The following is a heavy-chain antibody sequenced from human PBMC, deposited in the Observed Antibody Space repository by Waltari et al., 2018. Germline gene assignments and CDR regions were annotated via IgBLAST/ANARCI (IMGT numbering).Heavy chain of an antibody. V-gene: IGHV3-23*01. CDR1: GFTFSSYA. Sequence: EVQLLESGGGLVQPGGSLRLSCAASGFTFSSYAMSWVRQAPGKGLEWVSAISGSGGSTYYADSVKGRFTISRDNSKNTLYLQMNSLRAEDTAVYYCAKGPYCSSTSCAGGYYYGMDVWGQGTTVTVSS. CDR2: ISGSGGST. D-gene: IGHD2-2*01. CDR3: AKGPYCSSTSCAGGYYYGMDV. J-gene: IGHJ6*02.